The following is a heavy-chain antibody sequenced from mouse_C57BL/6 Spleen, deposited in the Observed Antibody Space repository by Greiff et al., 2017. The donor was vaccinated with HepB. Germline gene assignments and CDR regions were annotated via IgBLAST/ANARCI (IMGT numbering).Heavy chain of an antibody. D-gene: IGHD2-2*01. CDR2: IRNKANNHAT. V-gene: IGHV6-6*01. CDR1: GFTFSDAW. J-gene: IGHJ2*01. Sequence: EVQVVESGGGLVQPGGSMKLSCAASGFTFSDAWMDWVRQSPEKGLEWVAEIRNKANNHATYYAESVKGRFTISRDDSKSSVYLQMNSLRAEDTGIYYCTRGATMVTTGFDYWGQGTTLTVSS. CDR3: TRGATMVTTGFDY.